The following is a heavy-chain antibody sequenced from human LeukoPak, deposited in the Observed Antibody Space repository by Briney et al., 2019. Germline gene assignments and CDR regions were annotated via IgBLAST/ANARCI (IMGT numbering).Heavy chain of an antibody. J-gene: IGHJ5*02. CDR3: TRDLNTYDLWSGYSAGWFDP. V-gene: IGHV3-49*04. CDR1: GFTFGDYA. D-gene: IGHD3-3*01. Sequence: GGSLRLSCTASGFTFGDYAMSWVRQAPGKGLEWVGFIRGKAYGGTTEYAASVKGRFTISRDDSKSIAYLQMNSLKTEDTAVYYCTRDLNTYDLWSGYSAGWFDPWGQGTLVTVSS. CDR2: IRGKAYGGTT.